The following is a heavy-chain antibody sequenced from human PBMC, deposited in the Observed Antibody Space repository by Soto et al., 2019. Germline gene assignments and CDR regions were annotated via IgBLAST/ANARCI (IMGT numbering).Heavy chain of an antibody. D-gene: IGHD2-15*01. CDR3: ARDRAEYCSGISCNEFDY. Sequence: EVQLVKSGGGLVQPGGSLRLSCAASGFTFSSYSMNWVRQAPAKGLEWVSYISSSSSNIYYADSVKGRFTISRDNAKNSLYLQMNSLRAEDTAVYYCARDRAEYCSGISCNEFDYWGQGTLVTVSS. CDR2: ISSSSSNI. J-gene: IGHJ4*02. CDR1: GFTFSSYS. V-gene: IGHV3-48*01.